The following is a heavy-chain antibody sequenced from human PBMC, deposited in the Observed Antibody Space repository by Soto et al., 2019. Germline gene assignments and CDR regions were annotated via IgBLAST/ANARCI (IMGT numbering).Heavy chain of an antibody. CDR2: INPYNGNT. CDR1: GFTFAIYG. D-gene: IGHD2-15*01. J-gene: IGHJ6*02. V-gene: IGHV1-18*01. Sequence: QVQLVQSGAEVKKPGASVKVSCKASGFTFAIYGITWVRQAPGQGLEWMGWINPYNGNTNYAQKFQGRVTMTTDTSTSTGYMELRSLRSDDTAVYYCARVVAAAPVYYGMDVWGQGTTVTVS. CDR3: ARVVAAAPVYYGMDV.